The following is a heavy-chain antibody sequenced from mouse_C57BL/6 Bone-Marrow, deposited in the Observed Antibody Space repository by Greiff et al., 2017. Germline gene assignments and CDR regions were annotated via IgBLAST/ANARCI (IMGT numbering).Heavy chain of an antibody. V-gene: IGHV1-80*01. Sequence: QVQLQQSGAELVKPGASVKISCKASGYAFSSYWMNWVKQRPGKGLEWIGKIYPGDGDTNYNGKFKGQATLTADKSSSTAYMQLSSLTSEDSAVYFCARCGSYYGNFALAYWGQGALVT. D-gene: IGHD2-1*01. CDR2: IYPGDGDT. CDR3: ARCGSYYGNFALAY. J-gene: IGHJ3*01. CDR1: GYAFSSYW.